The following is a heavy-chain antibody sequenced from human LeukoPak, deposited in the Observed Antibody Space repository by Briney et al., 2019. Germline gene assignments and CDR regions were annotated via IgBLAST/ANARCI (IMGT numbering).Heavy chain of an antibody. Sequence: GASVKVSCKASGYTFTGYYTHWVRQAPGQGLEWMGWINPNSGGTNYAQKFQGRVTMTRDTSISTAYMELSRLRSDDTAVYYCARDGGRLTTVDSFYYYYYGMDVWGQGTTVTVSS. D-gene: IGHD4-23*01. CDR2: INPNSGGT. CDR3: ARDGGRLTTVDSFYYYYYGMDV. CDR1: GYTFTGYY. V-gene: IGHV1-2*02. J-gene: IGHJ6*02.